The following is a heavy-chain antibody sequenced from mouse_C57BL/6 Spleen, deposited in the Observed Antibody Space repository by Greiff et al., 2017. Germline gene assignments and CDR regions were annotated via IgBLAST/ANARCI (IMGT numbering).Heavy chain of an antibody. J-gene: IGHJ3*01. Sequence: QVQLQQPGAELVKPGASVKMSCKASGYTFTSYWITWVKQRPGQGLEWIGDIYPGSGSTNYNEKFKSKATLTVDTSSSTAYMQLSSLTSEDSAVYYCARNEAYGNYGTWFAYWGQGTLVTVSA. CDR2: IYPGSGST. CDR1: GYTFTSYW. V-gene: IGHV1-55*01. CDR3: ARNEAYGNYGTWFAY. D-gene: IGHD2-10*02.